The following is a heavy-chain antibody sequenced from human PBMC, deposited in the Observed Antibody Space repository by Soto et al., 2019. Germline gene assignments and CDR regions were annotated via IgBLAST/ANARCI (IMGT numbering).Heavy chain of an antibody. D-gene: IGHD3-9*01. CDR2: ISGSGGST. J-gene: IGHJ4*02. Sequence: GGSLRLSCAASGFTFSSYAMSWVRQAPGKGLEWVSAISGSGGSTYYADSVKGRFTISRDNSKNTLYLQMNSLRAEDTAVYYCLRYFAWLYFDYCGQGTLVTVSS. CDR3: LRYFAWLYFDY. CDR1: GFTFSSYA. V-gene: IGHV3-23*01.